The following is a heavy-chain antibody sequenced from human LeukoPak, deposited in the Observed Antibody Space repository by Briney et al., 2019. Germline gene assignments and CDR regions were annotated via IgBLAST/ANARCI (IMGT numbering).Heavy chain of an antibody. D-gene: IGHD5-24*01. CDR3: APSKPWLQPCFDY. V-gene: IGHV1-2*02. CDR2: INPNSGDT. Sequence: ASVKVSCKASGYTFIDHCIHWVRQAPGQGLEWMGWINPNSGDTNYPQKFQGRVTMTRDTSISTAYVELSRLRSDDTAMYYCAPSKPWLQPCFDYWGQGTLVTVSS. CDR1: GYTFIDHC. J-gene: IGHJ4*02.